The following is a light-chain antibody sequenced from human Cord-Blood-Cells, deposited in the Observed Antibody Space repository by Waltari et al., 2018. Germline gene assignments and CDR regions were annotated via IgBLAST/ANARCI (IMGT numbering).Light chain of an antibody. CDR2: GAS. CDR1: QSVSSSY. CDR3: QQYGSSPRYS. J-gene: IGKJ2*03. V-gene: IGKV3-20*01. Sequence: ELVLTQSPGTLSLSPGERATLSCRAGQSVSSSYLAWYQQKPGQAPRLLIYGASSRATGIPDRFSGSGSGTDFTLTISRLEPEDFAVYYCQQYGSSPRYSFGQGTKLEIK.